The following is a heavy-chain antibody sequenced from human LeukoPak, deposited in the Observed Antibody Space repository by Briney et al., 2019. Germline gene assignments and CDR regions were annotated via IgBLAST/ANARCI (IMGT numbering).Heavy chain of an antibody. CDR1: GYTFTTYD. D-gene: IGHD2-15*01. V-gene: IGHV1-8*03. CDR2: MNPNNGDT. CDR3: ARVDHHGGRDNWFDP. J-gene: IGHJ5*02. Sequence: ASVKVSCKASGYTFTTYDINWVRQATGQGLEWMGWMNPNNGDTGYAQKFQGRVTITRNTSISTAYMGLSSLTSEDTAVYYCARVDHHGGRDNWFDPWGQGALVTVSS.